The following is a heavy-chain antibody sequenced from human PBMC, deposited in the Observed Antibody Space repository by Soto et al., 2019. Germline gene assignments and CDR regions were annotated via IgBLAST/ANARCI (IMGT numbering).Heavy chain of an antibody. Sequence: EVPLVESGGGLVQPGRSLRLSCAASGFTFDDYAMHWVRQVPGKGLEWISGISWDSGTLGYADSVKGRVIISRDDAKKSLFLQMNSLRGEDTALYYGAQVRYPTMASPVDQWGQGTLVTVSS. CDR2: ISWDSGTL. D-gene: IGHD1-1*01. V-gene: IGHV3-9*01. CDR3: AQVRYPTMASPVDQ. J-gene: IGHJ4*02. CDR1: GFTFDDYA.